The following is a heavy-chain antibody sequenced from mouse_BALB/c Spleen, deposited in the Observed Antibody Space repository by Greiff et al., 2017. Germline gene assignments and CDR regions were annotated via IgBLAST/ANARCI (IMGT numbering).Heavy chain of an antibody. V-gene: IGHV5-9-3*01. CDR3: ARHDGYYFDD. D-gene: IGHD2-3*01. J-gene: IGHJ2*01. CDR1: GFTFSSYA. Sequence: EVKLMESGGGLVKPGGSLKLSCAASGFTFSSYAMSWVRQTPEKRLEWVATISSGGSYTYYPDSVKGRFTISRDNAKNTLYLQMSSLRSEDTAMYYCARHDGYYFDDWGQGTTLTVSS. CDR2: ISSGGSYT.